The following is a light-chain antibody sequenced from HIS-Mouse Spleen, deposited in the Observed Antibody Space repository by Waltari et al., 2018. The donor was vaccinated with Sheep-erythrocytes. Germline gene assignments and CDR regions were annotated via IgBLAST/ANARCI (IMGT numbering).Light chain of an antibody. CDR3: QQRSNWRPIS. V-gene: IGKV3-11*01. J-gene: IGKJ5*01. CDR1: QSVSSY. Sequence: EIVLTQSPATLSLSPGERATLSCRASQSVSSYLAWYQQKPGQAPRLLIYAASNRTTGIPARFSGSGYVTDLDLTISCLDPEYFEVYSYQQRSNWRPISCGQMTRMEIK. CDR2: AAS.